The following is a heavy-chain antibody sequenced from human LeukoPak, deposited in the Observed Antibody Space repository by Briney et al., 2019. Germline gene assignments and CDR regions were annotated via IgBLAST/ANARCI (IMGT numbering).Heavy chain of an antibody. CDR1: GFTFSSYG. CDR3: ARDRSYNGYYYYMDV. V-gene: IGHV3-30*02. CDR2: IRYDGSNK. J-gene: IGHJ6*03. Sequence: PGGSLRLSCAASGFTFSSYGMHWVRQAPGKGLEWVAFIRYDGSNKYYADSVKGRFTISRDNSKNSLYLQMNSLRAEDTAVYYCARDRSYNGYYYYMDVWGKGTTVTVSS. D-gene: IGHD1-26*01.